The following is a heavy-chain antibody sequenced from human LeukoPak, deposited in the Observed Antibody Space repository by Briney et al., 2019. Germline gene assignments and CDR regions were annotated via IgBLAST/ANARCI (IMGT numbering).Heavy chain of an antibody. D-gene: IGHD6-13*01. Sequence: SETLSLTCAVYGGSFSGYYWSWIRQPPGKGLEWIGEINHSGSTNYNPSLKSRVTISVDTSKNQFSLRLSSVTAADTAVYYCARPGIAAEGYYYMDVWGKGTTVTISS. V-gene: IGHV4-34*01. CDR2: INHSGST. J-gene: IGHJ6*03. CDR3: ARPGIAAEGYYYMDV. CDR1: GGSFSGYY.